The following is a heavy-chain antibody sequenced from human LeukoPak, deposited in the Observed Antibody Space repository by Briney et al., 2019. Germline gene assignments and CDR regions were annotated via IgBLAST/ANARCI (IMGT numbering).Heavy chain of an antibody. CDR2: IYSGGNT. Sequence: QPGGSLRLSCTVSGFTVSSNSMSWVRQAPGKGLEWVSFIYSGGNTHYSDSVKGRFTISRDNSKNTLYLQMNSLRAEDTAVYYCARRAGDYSHPYDYWGQGTLVTVSS. D-gene: IGHD3-22*01. CDR1: GFTVSSNS. V-gene: IGHV3-53*01. J-gene: IGHJ4*02. CDR3: ARRAGDYSHPYDY.